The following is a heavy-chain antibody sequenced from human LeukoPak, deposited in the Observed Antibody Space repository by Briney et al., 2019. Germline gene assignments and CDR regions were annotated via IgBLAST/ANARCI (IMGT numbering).Heavy chain of an antibody. Sequence: ASVKVSCKASGYSFSDYAVQWVRQAPGQRLEWMGWINAGNGRTEYSQNFQGRATITRDRSANTAYMELSSLRSEDTSIYYCARGRWTATGTTYYLDYWGQGTLVTVSS. CDR2: INAGNGRT. V-gene: IGHV1-3*01. CDR3: ARGRWTATGTTYYLDY. D-gene: IGHD4-17*01. CDR1: GYSFSDYA. J-gene: IGHJ4*02.